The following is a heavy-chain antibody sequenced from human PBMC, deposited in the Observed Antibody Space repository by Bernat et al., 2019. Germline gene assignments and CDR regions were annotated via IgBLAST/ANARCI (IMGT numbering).Heavy chain of an antibody. CDR2: IYWDDDK. V-gene: IGHV2-5*02. CDR1: GFSLSTSGVG. D-gene: IGHD6-19*01. J-gene: IGHJ5*02. CDR3: AHSRGWSNWFDP. Sequence: QITLKESGPTLVKPTQTLTLTCTFSGFSLSTSGVGVGWIRQPPGKALEWLALIYWDDDKRYSPSLKSRLTITKDTSKNQVVLTKINMDTEDTATYYCAHSRGWSNWFDPWGQVTLVTVSS.